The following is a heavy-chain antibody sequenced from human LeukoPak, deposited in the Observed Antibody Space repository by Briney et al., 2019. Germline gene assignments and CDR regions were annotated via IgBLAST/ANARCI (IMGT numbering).Heavy chain of an antibody. CDR2: ISYDGSNK. V-gene: IGHV3-30*03. CDR3: ARALWIQLDDAFDI. J-gene: IGHJ3*02. Sequence: GGSLRLSCAASGFTFSSYGMHWVRQAPGKGLEWVAVISYDGSNKYYADSVKGRFTISRDNSKNTLYLQMNSLRAEDTAVYYCARALWIQLDDAFDIWGQGTMVTVSS. D-gene: IGHD5-18*01. CDR1: GFTFSSYG.